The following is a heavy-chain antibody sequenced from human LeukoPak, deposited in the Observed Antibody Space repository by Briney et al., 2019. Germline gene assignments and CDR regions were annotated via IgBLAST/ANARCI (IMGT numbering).Heavy chain of an antibody. CDR1: GFTFSTYG. V-gene: IGHV3-30*05. J-gene: IGHJ3*01. Sequence: PGGSLRLSCASSGFTFSTYGMHWVRQAPGKGLEGVALMSYDGKAFYADSVRGRFTISRDISYNPLDLEMNSLRTEDTALYYWARSWAERVGSIFEGSFDVWGPGTMVTVSS. D-gene: IGHD1-26*01. CDR2: MSYDGKA. CDR3: ARSWAERVGSIFEGSFDV.